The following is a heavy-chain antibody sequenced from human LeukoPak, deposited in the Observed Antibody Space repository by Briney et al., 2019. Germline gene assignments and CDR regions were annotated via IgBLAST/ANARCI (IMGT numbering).Heavy chain of an antibody. V-gene: IGHV1-69*13. CDR2: IIPIFGTA. J-gene: IGHJ5*02. CDR3: ARSPEDIAVVPAAIVYWFDP. Sequence: SVKVSCKASGGTFSSCAISWVRQAPGQGLEWMGGIIPIFGTANYAQKFQGRVTITADESTSTAYMELSSLRSEDTAVYYCARSPEDIAVVPAAIVYWFDPWGQGTLVTVSS. D-gene: IGHD2-2*01. CDR1: GGTFSSCA.